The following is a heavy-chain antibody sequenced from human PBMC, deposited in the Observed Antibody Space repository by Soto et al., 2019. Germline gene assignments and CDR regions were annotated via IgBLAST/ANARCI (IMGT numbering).Heavy chain of an antibody. D-gene: IGHD5-18*01. J-gene: IGHJ6*02. V-gene: IGHV2-5*02. Sequence: QITLKESGPTLVKPTQTLTLTCTFSGFSLRTSGVGVGWIRQPPGKALEWLALIYWDDDKRYSPSLKSRLTSTKDTSKNQVVLTMTNMDPVDTATYYCARIRYSYGFSYYYGMDVWGQGTTVTVSS. CDR2: IYWDDDK. CDR3: ARIRYSYGFSYYYGMDV. CDR1: GFSLRTSGVG.